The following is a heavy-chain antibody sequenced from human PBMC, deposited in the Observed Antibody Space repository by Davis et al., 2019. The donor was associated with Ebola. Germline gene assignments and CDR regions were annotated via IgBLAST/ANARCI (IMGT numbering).Heavy chain of an antibody. CDR2: ISSSSSYI. CDR3: AKVSSAIVVVVAALDY. V-gene: IGHV3-21*01. Sequence: GGSLRLSCTASGFTVSSNHMSWVRQAPGKGLEWVSSISSSSSYIYYADSVKGRFTISRDNSKNTLYLQMNSLRAEDTAVYYCAKVSSAIVVVVAALDYWGQGTLVTVSS. J-gene: IGHJ4*02. D-gene: IGHD2-15*01. CDR1: GFTVSSNH.